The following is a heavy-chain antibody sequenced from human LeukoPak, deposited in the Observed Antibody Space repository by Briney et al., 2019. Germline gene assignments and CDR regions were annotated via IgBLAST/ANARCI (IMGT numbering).Heavy chain of an antibody. J-gene: IGHJ5*02. CDR3: ARVSRLASPNWFDP. V-gene: IGHV1-2*02. CDR1: GYTFTGYY. CDR2: INPNSGGT. D-gene: IGHD6-19*01. Sequence: ASVKVSCKASGYTFTGYYMHWVRQAPGQGLEWMGWINPNSGGTNYAQKFQGRVTMTRDTSISTAYMELSRLRSDDTAVYYCARVSRLASPNWFDPWGQGTLVTVSS.